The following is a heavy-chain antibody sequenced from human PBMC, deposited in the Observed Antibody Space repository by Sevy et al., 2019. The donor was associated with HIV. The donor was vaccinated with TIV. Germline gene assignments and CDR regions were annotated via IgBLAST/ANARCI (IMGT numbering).Heavy chain of an antibody. J-gene: IGHJ5*02. D-gene: IGHD3-3*01. CDR2: INPNSGGT. Sequence: ASVKVSCKASGYTFTGYYMHWMRQAPGQGLEWMGRINPNSGGTNYAQKFQGRVTMTRDTSISTAYMELGRLRSDDTAVYYCARESATDFWSGYYTGGYWFDPWGQGTLITVSS. CDR3: ARESATDFWSGYYTGGYWFDP. CDR1: GYTFTGYY. V-gene: IGHV1-2*06.